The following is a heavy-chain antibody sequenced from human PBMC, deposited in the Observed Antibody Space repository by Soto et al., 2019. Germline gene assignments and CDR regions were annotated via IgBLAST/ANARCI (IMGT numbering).Heavy chain of an antibody. CDR2: INPSGGST. V-gene: IGHV1-46*01. J-gene: IGHJ4*02. Sequence: QVQLVQSGAEVKKPGASVKVSCKASGYTFTSYYMHWVRQAPGQGLEWMGIINPSGGSTSYAQKFQGRVTMTRDTSTSTVYMELSSLRSEDTAVYYCAREGRYYDSSGYIDYWGQGTLVTVSS. CDR1: GYTFTSYY. CDR3: AREGRYYDSSGYIDY. D-gene: IGHD3-22*01.